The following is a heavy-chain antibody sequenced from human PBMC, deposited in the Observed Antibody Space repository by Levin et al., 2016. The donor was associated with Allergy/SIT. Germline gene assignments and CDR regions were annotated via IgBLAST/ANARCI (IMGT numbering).Heavy chain of an antibody. V-gene: IGHV3-64D*09. D-gene: IGHD5-12*01. CDR1: GFTFSSYT. Sequence: GESLKISCSASGFTFSSYTMHWVRQAPGLGPEHVASIGSTGRNTYYAESVKGRFIISRDNSKNTLSLHMSSLRLDDTAVYYCVKDQGYNGYDPFDYWGPGTLVTVSS. J-gene: IGHJ4*02. CDR3: VKDQGYNGYDPFDY. CDR2: IGSTGRNT.